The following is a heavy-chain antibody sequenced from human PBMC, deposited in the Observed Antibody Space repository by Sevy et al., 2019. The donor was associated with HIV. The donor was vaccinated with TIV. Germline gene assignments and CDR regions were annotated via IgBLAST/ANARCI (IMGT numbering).Heavy chain of an antibody. CDR1: GFRFDYYA. D-gene: IGHD3-3*01. J-gene: IGHJ4*02. V-gene: IGHV3-23*01. Sequence: GGSLRLSCAVSGFRFDYYAMTWVRQAPGKGLEWVSTISSNGLSTYYTDSVKGRFTIFRDNFKNTLYLQMNSLRVEHTAVYFCAKDVPRDFWSAYSPGYFDYWGQGSLVSVSS. CDR3: AKDVPRDFWSAYSPGYFDY. CDR2: ISSNGLST.